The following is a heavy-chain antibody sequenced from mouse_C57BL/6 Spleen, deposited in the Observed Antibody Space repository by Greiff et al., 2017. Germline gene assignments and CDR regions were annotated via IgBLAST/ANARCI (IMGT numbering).Heavy chain of an antibody. D-gene: IGHD1-1*01. CDR1: GYTFSEYT. CDR3: ARHEDYGSGFDY. Sequence: QVQLKQSGAELVKPGASVKLSCKASGYTFSEYTIHWVKQRSGKGLEWIGWFYPGSGSIKYNEKFKDTATLTADKSSSTVYMELSRLTSEDSAVYFCARHEDYGSGFDYWGQGTTLTVAS. CDR2: FYPGSGSI. V-gene: IGHV1-62-2*01. J-gene: IGHJ2*01.